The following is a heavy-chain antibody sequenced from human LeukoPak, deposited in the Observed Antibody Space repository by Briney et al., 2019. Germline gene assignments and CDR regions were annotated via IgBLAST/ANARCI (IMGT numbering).Heavy chain of an antibody. CDR3: AREKLLLGFDF. J-gene: IGHJ4*02. CDR2: IWADGSHQ. V-gene: IGHV3-33*08. D-gene: IGHD3-10*01. CDR1: GFAFRSHN. Sequence: GGSLRLSCAVSGFAFRSHNLHWVRQAPGKGLEWEAVIWADGSHQYYADSVKGRFIISKDNSKDIIYLRLNNLRADDTAVYYCAREKLLLGFDFWGQGALVTVSS.